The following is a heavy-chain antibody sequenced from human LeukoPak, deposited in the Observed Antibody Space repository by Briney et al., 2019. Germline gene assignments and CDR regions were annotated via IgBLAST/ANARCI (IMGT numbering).Heavy chain of an antibody. J-gene: IGHJ3*02. CDR2: ISYDGSNK. CDR1: GFTFSSYS. V-gene: IGHV3-30*03. CDR3: ARDRLMTGSAFDI. Sequence: GGSLRLSCAASGFTFSSYSMNWVRQAPGKGLEWVAVISYDGSNKYYADSVKGRFTISRDNSKNTLYLQMNSLRAEDTAVYYCARDRLMTGSAFDIWGQGTMVTVSS. D-gene: IGHD3-10*01.